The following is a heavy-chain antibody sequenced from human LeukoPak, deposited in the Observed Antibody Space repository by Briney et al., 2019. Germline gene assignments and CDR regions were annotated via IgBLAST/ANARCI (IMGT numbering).Heavy chain of an antibody. CDR2: ISGSGGST. D-gene: IGHD3-22*01. CDR3: AKDFEVVSGVYYYDSSGYYFDY. Sequence: GGSLTLSCAASGFTFSSYAMSWVRQAPGKGLEWVSAISGSGGSTYYADSVKGRFTISRDNSKNTLYLQMNSLRAEDTAVYYCAKDFEVVSGVYYYDSSGYYFDYWGQGTLVSDCS. J-gene: IGHJ4*02. V-gene: IGHV3-23*01. CDR1: GFTFSSYA.